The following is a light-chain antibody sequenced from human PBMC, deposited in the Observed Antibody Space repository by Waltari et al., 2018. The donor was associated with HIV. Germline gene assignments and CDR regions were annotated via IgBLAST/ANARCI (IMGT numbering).Light chain of an antibody. CDR3: MQGLQIPLT. J-gene: IGKJ4*01. CDR1: QSLLHSSGYNF. Sequence: IVMTQSPPLLFRTPVEPASLSLTSYQSLLHSSGYNFLDWYMQKPGQSPQVLIYLAYNRASGVPARFSGSGSATDFTLKISRVEAEDVGFYYCMQGLQIPLTFGGGTKVEIK. V-gene: IGKV2-28*01. CDR2: LAY.